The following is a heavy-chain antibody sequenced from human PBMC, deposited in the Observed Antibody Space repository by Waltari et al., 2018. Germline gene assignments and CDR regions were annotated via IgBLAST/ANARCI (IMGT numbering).Heavy chain of an antibody. J-gene: IGHJ4*02. CDR3: AKEGYYDSSGYPPFDY. V-gene: IGHV3-30*18. CDR1: GFTFSSYG. D-gene: IGHD3-22*01. CDR2: VLDYGSNK. Sequence: QVQLVESGGGVVQPGRSLRLSCAASGFTFSSYGMHWVRQAPGKGLEWVAVVLDYGSNKYYADSVKGRFTISRDNSKNTLYLQMNSLGAEDTAMYYCAKEGYYDSSGYPPFDYWGQGTLVTVSS.